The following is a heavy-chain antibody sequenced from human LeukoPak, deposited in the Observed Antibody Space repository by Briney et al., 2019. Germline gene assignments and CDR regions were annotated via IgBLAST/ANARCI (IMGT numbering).Heavy chain of an antibody. CDR1: GFTFNSYS. V-gene: IGHV3-21*01. J-gene: IGHJ4*02. CDR3: ARGPSGYHNT. D-gene: IGHD5-12*01. Sequence: TGGSLRLSCAASGFTFNSYSMNWVRQAPGKGLEWVSSISSNSSYIYYADSVKGRFTISRDNAKNSLYLQMNSLRAEDTAVYYCARGPSGYHNTGGQGTLVTVSS. CDR2: ISSNSSYI.